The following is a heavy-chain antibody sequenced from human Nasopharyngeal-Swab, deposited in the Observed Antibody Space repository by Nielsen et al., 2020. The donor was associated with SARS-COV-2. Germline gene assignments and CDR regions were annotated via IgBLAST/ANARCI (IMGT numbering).Heavy chain of an antibody. Sequence: GESLKISCAASGFTFNNYNFNWVRQAPGKGLEWVSSISSSSSYIYYADSVKGRFTISRDNAKNSLYLQMNSLRAEDTAVYYCARGRPFGYWGQGTLVTVSS. D-gene: IGHD3-10*01. CDR1: GFTFNNYN. J-gene: IGHJ4*02. CDR2: ISSSSSYI. V-gene: IGHV3-21*01. CDR3: ARGRPFGY.